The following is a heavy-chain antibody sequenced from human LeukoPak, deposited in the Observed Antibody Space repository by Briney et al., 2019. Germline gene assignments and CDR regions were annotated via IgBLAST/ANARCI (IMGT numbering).Heavy chain of an antibody. CDR1: GYTFTSYG. D-gene: IGHD1-26*01. CDR2: ISAYNGIT. CDR3: ARPRIVGGSLEY. J-gene: IGHJ4*02. V-gene: IGHV1-18*01. Sequence: ASVKVSCKASGYTFTSYGISWVRQAPGQGLEWMGWISAYNGITNYAQKLQGRVTMTTDTSTSTAYMDLRSLRSDDTAVYYCARPRIVGGSLEYWGQGTLVTVSS.